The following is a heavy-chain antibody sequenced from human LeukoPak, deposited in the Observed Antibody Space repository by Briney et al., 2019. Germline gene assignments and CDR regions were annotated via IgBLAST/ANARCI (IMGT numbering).Heavy chain of an antibody. D-gene: IGHD1-14*01. CDR1: GFTFSNYG. V-gene: IGHV3-33*01. Sequence: GGSLRLSCAASGFTFSNYGMHRVRQAPGKGLEWVAVIWYDGSRKSSADSVKGRFTISRDNSKNMLYLQMNSLSAEDTAVYYCARTGGTATDALDIWGQGTKVTVSS. J-gene: IGHJ3*02. CDR2: IWYDGSRK. CDR3: ARTGGTATDALDI.